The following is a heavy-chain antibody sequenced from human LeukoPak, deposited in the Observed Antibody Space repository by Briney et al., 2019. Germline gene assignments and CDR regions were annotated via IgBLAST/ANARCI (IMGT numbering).Heavy chain of an antibody. Sequence: GESLKISCKASGYRFTTDYIGWVRQMPGKGLGWMGIIYPDDSETNYSPSFQGQVSMSADKSISTAYLQWSSLKASDTAMYYCAFWFGELGLEYFQHWGQGTLVTVSS. CDR3: AFWFGELGLEYFQH. CDR2: IYPDDSET. CDR1: GYRFTTDY. J-gene: IGHJ1*01. D-gene: IGHD3-10*01. V-gene: IGHV5-51*01.